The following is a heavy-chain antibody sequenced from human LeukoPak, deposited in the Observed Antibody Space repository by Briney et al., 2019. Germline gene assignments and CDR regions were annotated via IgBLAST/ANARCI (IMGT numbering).Heavy chain of an antibody. CDR2: INPNSGNT. D-gene: IGHD6-6*01. Sequence: ASVKVSCKASGYTFTSYDINWVRQATGQGLEWMGWINPNSGNTGYAQKFQGRVTMTRNTSISTAYMELSSLRSEDTAVYYCARGRAARRGNWFDPWGQGTLVTVSS. V-gene: IGHV1-8*01. CDR3: ARGRAARRGNWFDP. J-gene: IGHJ5*02. CDR1: GYTFTSYD.